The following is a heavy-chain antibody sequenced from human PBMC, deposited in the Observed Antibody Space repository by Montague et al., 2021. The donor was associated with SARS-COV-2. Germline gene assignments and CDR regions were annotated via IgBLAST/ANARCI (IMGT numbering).Heavy chain of an antibody. CDR1: GGSISSYY. D-gene: IGHD5-18*01. J-gene: IGHJ3*02. CDR3: ARGSHGPDAFDI. Sequence: SETLSLTCTVPGGSISSYYWSWIRQPPGKGLEWIGYIYYSGSTNYNPSLKGRVTISLDTSKNQFSLKLNSVTAADTAVYYCARGSHGPDAFDIWGQGTMVTVSS. CDR2: IYYSGST. V-gene: IGHV4-59*01.